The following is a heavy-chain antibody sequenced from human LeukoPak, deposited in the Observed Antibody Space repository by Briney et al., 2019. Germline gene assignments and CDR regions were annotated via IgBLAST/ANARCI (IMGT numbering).Heavy chain of an antibody. V-gene: IGHV4-59*01. Sequence: SETLSLTCTVSGGSISGYSWSWIRQPPGKGLEWIGYTHYSGSSNYNPSLKGRVTISVDTSKNQFSLKVSSVTAADTAVYYCARCGRNNRGYYYMEDWGKGTTVTVSS. CDR2: THYSGSS. J-gene: IGHJ6*03. D-gene: IGHD2/OR15-2a*01. CDR3: ARCGRNNRGYYYMED. CDR1: GGSISGYS.